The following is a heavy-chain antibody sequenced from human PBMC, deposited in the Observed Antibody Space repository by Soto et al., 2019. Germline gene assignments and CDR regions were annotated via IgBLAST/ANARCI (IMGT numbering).Heavy chain of an antibody. V-gene: IGHV4-34*01. D-gene: IGHD3-10*01. CDR3: ARSGHLFDY. J-gene: IGHJ4*02. CDR2: INHTGHT. CDR1: GWSFNDYY. Sequence: SETLSLTCAVYGWSFNDYYWSWIRQPPGKGLEWIGEINHTGHTNYNPSLKSRVTISVDTSRTQFSLKLNSVTAADTAVYYCARSGHLFDYWGQGILVTVSS.